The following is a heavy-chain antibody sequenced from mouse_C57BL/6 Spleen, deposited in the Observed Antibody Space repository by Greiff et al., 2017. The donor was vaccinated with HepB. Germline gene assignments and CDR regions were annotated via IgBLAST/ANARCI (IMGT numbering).Heavy chain of an antibody. Sequence: EVQVVESGGGLVKPGGSLKLSCAASGFTFSDYGMHWVRQAPEKGLEWVAYISSGSSTIYYADTVKGRFTISRDNAKNTLFLQMTSLRSEDTAMYYCARKGDYYGSSYVWYFDVWGTGTTVTVSS. CDR2: ISSGSSTI. CDR1: GFTFSDYG. D-gene: IGHD1-1*01. V-gene: IGHV5-17*01. CDR3: ARKGDYYGSSYVWYFDV. J-gene: IGHJ1*03.